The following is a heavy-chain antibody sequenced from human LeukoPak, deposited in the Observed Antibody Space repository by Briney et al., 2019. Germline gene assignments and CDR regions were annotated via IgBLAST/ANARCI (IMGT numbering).Heavy chain of an antibody. J-gene: IGHJ4*02. Sequence: SETLSLTCTVSGGSISSYYWSWIRQPPGKGLEWIGYIYTSGSTNYNPSLKSRVTISVDTSKNQFSLKLSSVTAADTAVYYCARSTGWLQPIDYWGQGTLVTVSS. V-gene: IGHV4-4*09. D-gene: IGHD5-24*01. CDR3: ARSTGWLQPIDY. CDR2: IYTSGST. CDR1: GGSISSYY.